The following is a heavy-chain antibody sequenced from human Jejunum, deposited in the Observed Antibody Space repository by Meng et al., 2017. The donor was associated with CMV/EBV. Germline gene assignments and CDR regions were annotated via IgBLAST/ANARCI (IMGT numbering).Heavy chain of an antibody. CDR3: ARRGYSYGYGMDV. D-gene: IGHD5-18*01. V-gene: IGHV5-51*01. CDR1: GYSFTSYG. Sequence: GSGYSFTSYGIGWVRQMPGKGLEWMGIIYPGESDTRYSPSFQGQVIISADKSITTAYLQWSSLKASDTAMYYCARRGYSYGYGMDVWGQGTTVTVSS. J-gene: IGHJ6*02. CDR2: IYPGESDT.